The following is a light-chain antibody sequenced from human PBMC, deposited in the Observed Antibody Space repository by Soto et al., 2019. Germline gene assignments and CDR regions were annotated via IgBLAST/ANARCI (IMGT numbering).Light chain of an antibody. CDR3: SSYISTSTPV. CDR1: SSDIGGYNY. J-gene: IGLJ1*01. Sequence: QSALTQPASVSGSPGQSLTISCTGTSSDIGGYNYVSWYQQHPGKAPKLMLYDVVARPSGVSSRFSGSKSGNTASLTISGLQAEDEADYYCSSYISTSTPVFGTGTKVTVL. CDR2: DVV. V-gene: IGLV2-14*01.